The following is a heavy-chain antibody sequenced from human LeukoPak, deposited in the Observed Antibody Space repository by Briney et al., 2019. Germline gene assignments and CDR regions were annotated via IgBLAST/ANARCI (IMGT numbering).Heavy chain of an antibody. CDR1: GGTFSSYA. Sequence: SVKVSCKASGGTFSSYAISWVRQAPGQGLEWMGGIIPIFGTANYAQKFQGRVTITTDESTSTAYMELSSLRSEDTAVYYCARNGYNHAAEFDYWGQGTLVTVSS. V-gene: IGHV1-69*05. CDR2: IIPIFGTA. CDR3: ARNGYNHAAEFDY. D-gene: IGHD5-24*01. J-gene: IGHJ4*02.